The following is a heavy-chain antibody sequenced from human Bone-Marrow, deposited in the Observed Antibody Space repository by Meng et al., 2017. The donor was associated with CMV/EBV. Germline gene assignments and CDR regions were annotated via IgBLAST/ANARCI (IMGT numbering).Heavy chain of an antibody. CDR3: ARDMYGSGSYYYGMDV. J-gene: IGHJ6*02. V-gene: IGHV1-18*01. CDR1: GYTFSSYG. CDR2: ISTSNGNT. D-gene: IGHD3-10*01. Sequence: ASVKVSCKASGYTFSSYGFSWVRQAPGQGLEWMGWISTSNGNTIYAQKIQDRVTMTRETSTSTVYVELRSLRSDDTAVYYCARDMYGSGSYYYGMDVWGQGTTVTVSS.